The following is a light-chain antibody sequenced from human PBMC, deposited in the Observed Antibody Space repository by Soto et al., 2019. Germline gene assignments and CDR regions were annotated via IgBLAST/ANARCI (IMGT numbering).Light chain of an antibody. CDR3: CSYARSYHKV. J-gene: IGLJ1*01. Sequence: QSALAQPRSVSGSPGQSVTISCTGTSSDVGGYNYVSWYQQHPGKAPKLMIYDVSKRPSGVPDRFSGSKSGNTASLTISGLQAEDEADYYCCSYARSYHKVLGTGTKVTGL. CDR2: DVS. V-gene: IGLV2-11*01. CDR1: SSDVGGYNY.